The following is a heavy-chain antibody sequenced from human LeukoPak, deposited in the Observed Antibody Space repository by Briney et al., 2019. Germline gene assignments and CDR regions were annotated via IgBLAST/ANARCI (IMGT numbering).Heavy chain of an antibody. Sequence: GGSLRLSCAASGFTFSSYAMHWGRQAPGKGLEWVAGISYDGSNKYYADSVKGRFTISRDNSKNTLYLQMNSLRAEDTAVYYCARDVKVGIAAAGTGYYFDYWGQGTLVTVSS. CDR2: ISYDGSNK. V-gene: IGHV3-30-3*01. J-gene: IGHJ4*02. CDR1: GFTFSSYA. CDR3: ARDVKVGIAAAGTGYYFDY. D-gene: IGHD6-13*01.